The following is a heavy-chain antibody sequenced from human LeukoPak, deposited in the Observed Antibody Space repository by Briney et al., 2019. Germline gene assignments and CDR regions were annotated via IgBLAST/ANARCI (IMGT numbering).Heavy chain of an antibody. V-gene: IGHV3-49*03. Sequence: GGSLRLSCTASGFTFGDYAMSWFRQAPGKGLEWVGFIRSKAYGGTTEYAASVKGRFTISRDDSKSIAYLQMNSLKTEDTAVYYCTRARAAAGEYFQHWGQGTLVTVSS. J-gene: IGHJ1*01. CDR2: IRSKAYGGTT. CDR3: TRARAAAGEYFQH. D-gene: IGHD6-13*01. CDR1: GFTFGDYA.